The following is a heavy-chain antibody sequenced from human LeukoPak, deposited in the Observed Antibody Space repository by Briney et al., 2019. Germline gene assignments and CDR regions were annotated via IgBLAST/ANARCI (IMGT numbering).Heavy chain of an antibody. CDR1: GDSVSSNSAA. CDR3: ASLVLLWFGEPSHIDY. V-gene: IGHV6-1*01. J-gene: IGHJ4*02. D-gene: IGHD3-10*01. Sequence: SQTLSLTCAISGDSVSSNSAAWNWIRQSPSRGLEWLGRTYYRSKWYNDYAVSVKSRITINPDTSKNQFSLQLNSVTAADTAVYYCASLVLLWFGEPSHIDYWGQGTLVTVSS. CDR2: TYYRSKWYN.